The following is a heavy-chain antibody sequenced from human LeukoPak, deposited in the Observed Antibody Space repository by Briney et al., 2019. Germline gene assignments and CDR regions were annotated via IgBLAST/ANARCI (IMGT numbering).Heavy chain of an antibody. CDR2: ISSSSSYI. D-gene: IGHD3-10*01. J-gene: IGHJ4*02. CDR1: GFTFSSYS. CDR3: ARDFANFGY. Sequence: GGSLRLSCAASGFTFSSYSMTWVRQAPGKGLEWVSSISSSSSYIYYADSVMGRFTISRDNAKNSLYLQMNSLRAEDTAVYYCARDFANFGYWGQGTLVTVSS. V-gene: IGHV3-21*01.